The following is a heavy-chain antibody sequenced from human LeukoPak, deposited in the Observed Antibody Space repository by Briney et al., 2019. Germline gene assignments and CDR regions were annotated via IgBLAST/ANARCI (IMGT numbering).Heavy chain of an antibody. CDR3: AKNSPRYCAGDCRLDY. CDR2: ITGSGGST. CDR1: GFTFSSYA. D-gene: IGHD2-21*02. Sequence: GGSLRLSCAASGFTFSSYAMSWVRQAPGKGLEWVSAITGSGGSTYYADSVKGRFTISRDNSENMLYLQINSLRVEDRGVFYCAKNSPRYCAGDCRLDYWGQGTLVTVSS. V-gene: IGHV3-23*01. J-gene: IGHJ4*02.